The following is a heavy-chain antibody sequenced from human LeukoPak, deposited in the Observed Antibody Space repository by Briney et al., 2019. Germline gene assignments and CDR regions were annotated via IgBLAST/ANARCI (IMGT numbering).Heavy chain of an antibody. CDR2: ISGSGGST. Sequence: GGSLRLSCAASGSTFSSYAMSWVRQAPGKGLEWVSAISGSGGSTYYADSVKGRFTISRDNSKNTLYLQMNSLRAEDTAVYYCAKDEGIAAAGALDYWGQGTLVTVSS. J-gene: IGHJ4*02. CDR1: GSTFSSYA. V-gene: IGHV3-23*01. CDR3: AKDEGIAAAGALDY. D-gene: IGHD6-13*01.